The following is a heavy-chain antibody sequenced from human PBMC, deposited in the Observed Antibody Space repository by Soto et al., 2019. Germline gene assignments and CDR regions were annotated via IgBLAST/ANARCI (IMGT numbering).Heavy chain of an antibody. D-gene: IGHD5-18*01. V-gene: IGHV4-59*08. Sequence: QVQLQESGPGLVKPSETLSLTCTVSGGSISSYYWSWIRQPPGKGLEWIGYIYYSGRTNYNPSLKSRVTISVDTSKNQFSLMLSSETAADTAVYYCARARGWLHFWGQGTLVTVSS. CDR2: IYYSGRT. J-gene: IGHJ4*02. CDR3: ARARGWLHF. CDR1: GGSISSYY.